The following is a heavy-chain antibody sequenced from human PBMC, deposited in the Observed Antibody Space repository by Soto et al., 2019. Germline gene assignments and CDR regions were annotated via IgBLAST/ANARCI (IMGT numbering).Heavy chain of an antibody. CDR2: ISGSGGST. V-gene: IGHV3-23*01. D-gene: IGHD3-22*01. J-gene: IGHJ3*02. Sequence: PGGSLRLSCAASGFTFSSYAMSWVRQAPGKGLEWVSAISGSGGSTYYADSVKGRFTISRDNSKNTLYLQMNSLSAEDTAVYYCAKVGGDYYDSSGYYLGIWGQGTMVTVSS. CDR1: GFTFSSYA. CDR3: AKVGGDYYDSSGYYLGI.